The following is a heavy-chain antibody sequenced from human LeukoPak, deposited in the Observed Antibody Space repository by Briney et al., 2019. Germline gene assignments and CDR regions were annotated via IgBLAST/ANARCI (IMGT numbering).Heavy chain of an antibody. V-gene: IGHV4-4*07. CDR3: ARDRFTMVRGVICGYYYYYYMDV. Sequence: KSSETLSLTCTVSGGSISSYYWSWIRQPAGKELEWIGRIYTSGSTNYNPSLKGRVTMSVDTSKNQFSLKLSSVTAADTAVYYCARDRFTMVRGVICGYYYYYYMDVWGKGTTVTVSS. CDR2: IYTSGST. CDR1: GGSISSYY. J-gene: IGHJ6*03. D-gene: IGHD3-10*01.